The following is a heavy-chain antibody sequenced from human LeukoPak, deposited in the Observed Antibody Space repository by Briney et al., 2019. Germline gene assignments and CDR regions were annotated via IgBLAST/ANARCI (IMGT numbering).Heavy chain of an antibody. CDR2: IYHSGST. V-gene: IGHV4-38-2*02. Sequence: SETLSLTCALSGYSISTVYYSGWIRQTPGKGREWIGSIYHSGSTYYNPSLKSRVTITVDTSNNQFSLKLSSVTAADTAVYYCARDQSVAGGRSCDYWGQGDVVTVSS. D-gene: IGHD6-19*01. J-gene: IGHJ4*02. CDR1: GYSISTVYY. CDR3: ARDQSVAGGRSCDY.